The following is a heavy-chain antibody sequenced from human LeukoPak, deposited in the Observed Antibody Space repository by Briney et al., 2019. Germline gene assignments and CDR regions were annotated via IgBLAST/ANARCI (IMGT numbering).Heavy chain of an antibody. Sequence: SETLSLTCTISGDSISSSSYYWGWIRQPRGKGLEWIGDIYYRGSTYYNLSLKSRVSISIDTSNNQFSLTLNSVTAADTALYFCARRRYYDSTGYLDWGQGTLVTVSS. CDR1: GDSISSSSYY. V-gene: IGHV4-39*01. J-gene: IGHJ1*01. CDR3: ARRRYYDSTGYLD. CDR2: IYYRGST. D-gene: IGHD3-22*01.